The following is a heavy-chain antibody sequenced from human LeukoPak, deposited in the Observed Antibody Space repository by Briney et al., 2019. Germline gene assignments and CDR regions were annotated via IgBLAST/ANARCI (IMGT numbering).Heavy chain of an antibody. D-gene: IGHD2-15*01. V-gene: IGHV3-23*01. J-gene: IGHJ1*01. CDR3: AKDKSCSGGSCYHPEYFQH. CDR1: GFTFSSYA. CDR2: ISGSGGST. Sequence: GGSLRLSCAASGFTFSSYAMSWIRQAPGKGLEWVSAISGSGGSTYYADSVKGRFTISRDNSKNTLYLQMNSLRAEDTAVYYCAKDKSCSGGSCYHPEYFQHWGHGTLVTVSS.